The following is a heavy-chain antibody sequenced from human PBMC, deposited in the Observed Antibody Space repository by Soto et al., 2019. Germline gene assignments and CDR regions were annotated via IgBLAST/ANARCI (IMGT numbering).Heavy chain of an antibody. D-gene: IGHD6-19*01. Sequence: QVQLQESGPGLVKPSETLSLTCTVSGGSISSYYWSWIRQPPGKGLEWIGYIYYSGSTNYNPSLKSGVTISVDTSKNQFSLKLSSVTAADTAVYYCARGTLAVADYWGQGTLVTVSS. CDR1: GGSISSYY. CDR3: ARGTLAVADY. V-gene: IGHV4-59*01. J-gene: IGHJ4*02. CDR2: IYYSGST.